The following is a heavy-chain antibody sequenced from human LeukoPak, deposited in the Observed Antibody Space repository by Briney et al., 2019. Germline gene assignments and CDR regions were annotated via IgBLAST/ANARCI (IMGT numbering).Heavy chain of an antibody. Sequence: GGSLRLSCIGSGFTFADYGLSWFRQAPGKGLEWVGFIRGKALGWTTEYAASVKGRFSMSRDDSKSIAYLQMDNLKTEDTAVYYCSTDFWRLGFDYWGQGTLVTVSS. CDR1: GFTFADYG. D-gene: IGHD3-3*01. CDR2: IRGKALGWTT. V-gene: IGHV3-49*03. CDR3: STDFWRLGFDY. J-gene: IGHJ4*02.